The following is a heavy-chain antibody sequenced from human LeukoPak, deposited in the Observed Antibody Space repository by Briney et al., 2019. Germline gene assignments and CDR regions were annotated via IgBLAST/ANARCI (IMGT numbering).Heavy chain of an antibody. CDR1: GFTFSDYY. D-gene: IGHD2-2*01. J-gene: IGHJ6*02. Sequence: GGSLRLSCAASGFTFSDYYMSWIRQAPGKGLEWVSYISSSGSTIYYADTVKGRFTISRDNAKNSLYLQMNSLRAEDTAVYYCAREEYQLPYGEYYYYGMDVWGQGTTVTVSS. CDR3: AREEYQLPYGEYYYYGMDV. CDR2: ISSSGSTI. V-gene: IGHV3-11*01.